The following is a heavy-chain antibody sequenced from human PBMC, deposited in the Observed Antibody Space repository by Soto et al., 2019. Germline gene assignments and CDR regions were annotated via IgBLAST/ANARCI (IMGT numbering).Heavy chain of an antibody. V-gene: IGHV1-69*01. CDR1: GGTFSSYA. J-gene: IGHJ6*02. Sequence: QVQLVQSGAEVKKPGSSVKVSCKASGGTFSSYAICWVRQAPGRGLEWMGGIIPIFGTANYAQKFQGRVTITADETTSTADKKLSSLRKDDKAVDYCARGSGQLPSRVPRIDVWGQGTPVTVSS. D-gene: IGHD2-2*01. CDR2: IIPIFGTA. CDR3: ARGSGQLPSRVPRIDV.